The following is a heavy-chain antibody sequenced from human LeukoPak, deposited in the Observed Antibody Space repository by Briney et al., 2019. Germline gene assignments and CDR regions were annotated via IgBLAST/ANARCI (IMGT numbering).Heavy chain of an antibody. Sequence: SETLSLTCAVYGGSFSGYYWSWIRQPPGKGLEWIGEINHSGSTNYNPSLKSRVTISVDTSRNQFSLKLSSVTAADTAVYYCASYGSGSYRYTSPYYYYMDVWGKGTTVTISS. J-gene: IGHJ6*03. V-gene: IGHV4-34*01. D-gene: IGHD3-10*01. CDR2: INHSGST. CDR3: ASYGSGSYRYTSPYYYYMDV. CDR1: GGSFSGYY.